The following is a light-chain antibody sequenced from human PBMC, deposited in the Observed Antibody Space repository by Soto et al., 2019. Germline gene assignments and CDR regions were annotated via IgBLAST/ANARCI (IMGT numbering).Light chain of an antibody. J-gene: IGLJ2*01. CDR1: SSNIGAGYD. CDR3: QSYDRSLSVVV. Sequence: HSVLTQPPSVSGAPGQRVTISCTWSSSNIGAGYDVHWYQQLPGTAPKLLIYGNNNRPLGVPDRFSGSKSGTSASLAITGLQAEDEADYYCQSYDRSLSVVVFGGGTKLTVL. CDR2: GNN. V-gene: IGLV1-40*01.